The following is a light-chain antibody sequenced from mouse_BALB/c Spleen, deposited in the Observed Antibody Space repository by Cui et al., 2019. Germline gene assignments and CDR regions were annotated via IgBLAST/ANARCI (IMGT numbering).Light chain of an antibody. Sequence: ENVLTQSPAIMAASLGQKSTMTCSASSSVSSSYLHWYQQKSGASPKPLIHRTSNLASGVPARFSGSGSGTSYSLTISSVEAEDDATYYCQQWSGYPFTFGAGTKLELK. J-gene: IGKJ5*01. CDR3: QQWSGYPFT. V-gene: IGKV4-58*01. CDR1: SSVSSSY. CDR2: RTS.